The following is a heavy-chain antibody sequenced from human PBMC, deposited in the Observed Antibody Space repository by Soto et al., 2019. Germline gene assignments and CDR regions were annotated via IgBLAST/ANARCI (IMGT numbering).Heavy chain of an antibody. V-gene: IGHV3-9*01. D-gene: IGHD3-10*01. CDR2: ISWNSGSI. J-gene: IGHJ6*03. Sequence: SLRLSCAASGFTFDDYAMHWVRQAPGKGLEWVSGISWNSGSIGYADSVKGRFTISRDNAKNSLYLQMNSLRAEDTALYYCAKELEERYYGSGSYSHYYYYMDIWGKGTTVTVSS. CDR1: GFTFDDYA. CDR3: AKELEERYYGSGSYSHYYYYMDI.